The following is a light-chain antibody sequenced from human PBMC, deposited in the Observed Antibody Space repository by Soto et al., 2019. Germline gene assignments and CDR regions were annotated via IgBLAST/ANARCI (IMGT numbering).Light chain of an antibody. V-gene: IGKV1-12*01. CDR3: QQAHTFPWT. CDR1: QDISTR. Sequence: DIPLTQSPSSVSASVGDRVTITCRARQDISTRLAWYQQKPGTAPKLLIYAASTSGSGVPSRFSGSGSGTDFSLTVSSLQSEDFATYFCQQAHTFPWTFGQGTKVDIK. CDR2: AAS. J-gene: IGKJ1*01.